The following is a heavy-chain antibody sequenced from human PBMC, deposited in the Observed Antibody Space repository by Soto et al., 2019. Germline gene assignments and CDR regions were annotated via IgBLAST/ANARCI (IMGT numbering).Heavy chain of an antibody. CDR2: TYYSGTT. J-gene: IGHJ2*01. D-gene: IGHD2-15*01. Sequence: QLQLQESGPGLLKPSETLSLTCAVSGGSISSDRYYWGWIRQPPGKGLEWIGSTYYSGTTYYTPSLTSRVTISVDTTGNQFSLRLSSVTAADTAVYYCALFCSGGSCYRTAFWYFDLWGRGTLVTVSS. V-gene: IGHV4-39*01. CDR1: GGSISSDRYY. CDR3: ALFCSGGSCYRTAFWYFDL.